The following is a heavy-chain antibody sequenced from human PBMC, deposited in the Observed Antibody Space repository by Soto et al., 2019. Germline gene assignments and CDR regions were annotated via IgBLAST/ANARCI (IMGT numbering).Heavy chain of an antibody. V-gene: IGHV1-18*01. CDR2: IQTDTDHA. CDR1: GYTFLNYG. J-gene: IGHJ4*02. CDR3: AKKRGYGYLFHA. Sequence: QVQLVQSGPEVKKPGASVKVACKASGYTFLNYGINWVRQAPGQGLEWMGGIQTDTDHATPAQRFVVGITRSADASTRASHTERRDLRSAEPSVDYCAKKRGYGYLFHAWGQGSLMTVS. D-gene: IGHD5-18*01.